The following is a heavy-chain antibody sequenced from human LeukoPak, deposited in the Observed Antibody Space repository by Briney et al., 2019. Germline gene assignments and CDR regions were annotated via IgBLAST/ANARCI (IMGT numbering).Heavy chain of an antibody. V-gene: IGHV3-9*01. J-gene: IGHJ4*02. CDR3: AKDPSTAMVGFDY. D-gene: IGHD5-18*01. CDR2: ISWNSGST. Sequence: PGRSLRLSCAGSGFTFDDYAMHRVRQVPGKGLEWVSGISWNSGSTGYADSVKGRFIISRDNAKNSLYLQMNSLRAEDTALYYCAKDPSTAMVGFDYWGQGTLVTVSS. CDR1: GFTFDDYA.